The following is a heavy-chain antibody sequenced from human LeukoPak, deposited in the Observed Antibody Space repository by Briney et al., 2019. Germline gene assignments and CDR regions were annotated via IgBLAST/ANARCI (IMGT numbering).Heavy chain of an antibody. J-gene: IGHJ6*02. CDR3: ARGRTVTTFYYGMDV. D-gene: IGHD4-17*01. V-gene: IGHV1-8*01. CDR1: GYTFTSYD. Sequence: ASVKVSCKASGYTFTSYDINWVRQATGQGLEWMAWMNPNSGNTGYAQKFQGRATMTRNTSISTAYMELSSLRSEDTAVYYCARGRTVTTFYYGMDVWGQGTTVTVSS. CDR2: MNPNSGNT.